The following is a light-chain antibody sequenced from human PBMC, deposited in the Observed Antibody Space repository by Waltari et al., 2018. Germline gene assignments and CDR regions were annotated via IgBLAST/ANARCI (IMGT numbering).Light chain of an antibody. J-gene: IGKJ2*01. CDR3: QQYNTWSYT. CDR1: QNVNTQ. V-gene: IGKV3-15*01. CDR2: SAS. Sequence: ETVMTQSPATLSMSPGDRATLSCRASQNVNTQFGWYQQKPGQALRPLFYSASIRAPGIPSRFSGSGSGTEFTLTITSLQPEDFAVYYCQQYNTWSYTFGQGTKLEIK.